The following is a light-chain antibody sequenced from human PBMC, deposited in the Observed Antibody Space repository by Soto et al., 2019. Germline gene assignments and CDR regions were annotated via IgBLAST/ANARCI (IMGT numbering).Light chain of an antibody. CDR3: QQYYSTLALT. CDR1: QSVLYTSNNKNS. J-gene: IGKJ4*01. CDR2: WAS. V-gene: IGKV4-1*01. Sequence: DMVMTKSPDSLAVSLAERATINSNSSQSVLYTSNNKNSLAWYQQKPGQPPKLLIYWASTRESGVPDRFSGSGSGTDFTLTISSLQAEDVAVYYCQQYYSTLALTFGGGTKVEIK.